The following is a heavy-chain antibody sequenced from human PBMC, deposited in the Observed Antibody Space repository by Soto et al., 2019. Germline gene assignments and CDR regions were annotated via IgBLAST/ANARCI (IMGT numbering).Heavy chain of an antibody. Sequence: EVQLVESGGNLIQPGGSLRLSCAASGFTVTNKYMTWVRQAPGKGLEWVSLIYSGGATSYADSVKGRFTISGDNSKDILYLQVNSLSADDTAVYYCARVDYGDDGWYFDPWGRGTLVTVSS. D-gene: IGHD4-17*01. J-gene: IGHJ2*01. V-gene: IGHV3-53*01. CDR1: GFTVTNKY. CDR2: IYSGGAT. CDR3: ARVDYGDDGWYFDP.